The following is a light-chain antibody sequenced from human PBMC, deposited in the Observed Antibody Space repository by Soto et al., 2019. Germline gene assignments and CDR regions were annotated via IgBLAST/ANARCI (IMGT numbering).Light chain of an antibody. Sequence: MTQSEATLSVSPGERATLSCRASQSISSWLAWYQQKPGKAPKLLIYKASSLESGVPSRFSGSGSGTEFTLTISSLQPDDFATYYCQQYNSYPWTFGQGTKVEIK. V-gene: IGKV1-5*03. CDR3: QQYNSYPWT. CDR1: QSISSW. CDR2: KAS. J-gene: IGKJ1*01.